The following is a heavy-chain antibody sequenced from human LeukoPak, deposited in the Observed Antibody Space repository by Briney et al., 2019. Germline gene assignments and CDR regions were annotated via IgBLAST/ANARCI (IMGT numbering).Heavy chain of an antibody. CDR3: ARDLSDYDILTGYYHKYYFDY. CDR1: GFTFSDYY. CDR2: ISSSSSYT. V-gene: IGHV3-11*06. Sequence: GGSLRLSCAASGFTFSDYYMSWIRQAPGKGLEWVSCISSSSSYTNYADSVKGRFTISRDNAKNSLYLQMNSLRAEDTAVYYCARDLSDYDILTGYYHKYYFDYWGQGTLVTASS. J-gene: IGHJ4*02. D-gene: IGHD3-9*01.